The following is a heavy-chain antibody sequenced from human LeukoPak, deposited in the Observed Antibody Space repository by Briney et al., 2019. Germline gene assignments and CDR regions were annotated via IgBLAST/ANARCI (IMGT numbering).Heavy chain of an antibody. Sequence: GGSLRLSCAASGFTLSVYSMHWVRQAPGKGLEWVGVIWNDGSNKYYPASVKGRFTISRDNSKNTLYLQMSSMRAEDTAVYSCARASGPFDYWGQGSLVTVS. CDR2: IWNDGSNK. CDR3: ARASGPFDY. D-gene: IGHD3-10*01. J-gene: IGHJ4*02. V-gene: IGHV3-33*01. CDR1: GFTLSVYS.